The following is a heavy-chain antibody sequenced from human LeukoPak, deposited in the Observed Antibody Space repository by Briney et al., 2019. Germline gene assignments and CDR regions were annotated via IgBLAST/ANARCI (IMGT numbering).Heavy chain of an antibody. CDR2: ISDTDATL. V-gene: IGHV3-23*01. J-gene: IGHJ4*02. Sequence: GGSLRLSCAGSGFTFSSYAMSWVRQAPGKGLEWVSAISDTDATLYDADSVKGRFTISRDNSRSTLYLQMNSLRAEDTTLYYCSKDTSIGRYCTNGVCSPFDYWSQGTLVTVSS. CDR3: SKDTSIGRYCTNGVCSPFDY. D-gene: IGHD2-8*01. CDR1: GFTFSSYA.